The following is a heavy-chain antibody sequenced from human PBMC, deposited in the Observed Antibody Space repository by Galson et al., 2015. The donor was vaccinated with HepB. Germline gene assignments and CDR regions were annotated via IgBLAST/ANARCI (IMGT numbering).Heavy chain of an antibody. Sequence: SVKVSCKASGGTFSSYAISWVRQAPGQGLEWMGGIIPIFGTANYAQKFQGRVTITADESTSTAYMVLSSLRSEDTAVYYCARAAEDSSGRDDLFDYWGQGTLVTVSS. CDR1: GGTFSSYA. J-gene: IGHJ4*02. V-gene: IGHV1-69*13. CDR3: ARAAEDSSGRDDLFDY. CDR2: IIPIFGTA. D-gene: IGHD3-22*01.